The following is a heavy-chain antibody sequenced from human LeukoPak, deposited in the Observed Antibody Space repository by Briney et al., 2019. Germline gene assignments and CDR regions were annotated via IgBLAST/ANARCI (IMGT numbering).Heavy chain of an antibody. CDR2: IYDSGST. CDR1: GGSISSYY. CDR3: ARDNTLRYFDY. J-gene: IGHJ4*02. Sequence: KPSETLSLTCTVSGGSISSYYWSWIRQPPGKGLEWIGYIYDSGSTNYNPSLKSRVTISVDTSKNQFSLKLSSVTAADTAVYYCARDNTLRYFDYWGQGTLVTVSS. V-gene: IGHV4-59*01. D-gene: IGHD3-9*01.